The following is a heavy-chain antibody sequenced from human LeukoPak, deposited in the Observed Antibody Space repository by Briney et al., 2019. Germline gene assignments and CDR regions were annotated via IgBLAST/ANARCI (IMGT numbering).Heavy chain of an antibody. CDR1: GGSISSGSYS. J-gene: IGHJ3*02. CDR2: FFYTGNT. V-gene: IGHV4-30-4*07. CDR3: ARGQRYYSTDAFNI. D-gene: IGHD3-10*01. Sequence: PSETLSLTCAVSGGSISSGSYSWSWIRQPPGKGLEWIGYFFYTGNTYYNPSLKSRVAIPVDTSKNQFFLKLNSVTAADTAVYYCARGQRYYSTDAFNIWGQGAMVTVSS.